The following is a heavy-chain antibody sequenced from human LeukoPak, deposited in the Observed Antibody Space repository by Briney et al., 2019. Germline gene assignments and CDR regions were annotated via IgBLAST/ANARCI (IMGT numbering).Heavy chain of an antibody. J-gene: IGHJ5*02. CDR2: INPSVGNT. CDR1: GYTFTTYY. V-gene: IGHV1-46*01. Sequence: ASVKVSCKASGYTFTTYYINWVRQAPGQGLEWMGIINPSVGNTTYAQQFQGRVTMTGDTSTSTVYMELSSLRSEDTAVYYCARDGSDTKRSFDPWGQGTLVTVSS. CDR3: ARDGSDTKRSFDP. D-gene: IGHD2-2*01.